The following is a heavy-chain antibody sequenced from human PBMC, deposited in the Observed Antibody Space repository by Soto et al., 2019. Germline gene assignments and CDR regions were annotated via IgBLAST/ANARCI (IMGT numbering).Heavy chain of an antibody. J-gene: IGHJ6*02. Sequence: GDSLKISCKGSGYSFTSYWISWERQMPGKGLEWMGRIDPSDSYTNYSPSFQGHVTISADKSISTAYLQWSSLKASDTAMYYCASRGYSGYDYEGYYYYGMDVWGQGTTVTVSS. D-gene: IGHD5-12*01. CDR2: IDPSDSYT. CDR3: ASRGYSGYDYEGYYYYGMDV. CDR1: GYSFTSYW. V-gene: IGHV5-10-1*01.